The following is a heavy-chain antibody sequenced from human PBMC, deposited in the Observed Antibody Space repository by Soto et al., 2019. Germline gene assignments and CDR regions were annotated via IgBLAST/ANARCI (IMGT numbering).Heavy chain of an antibody. J-gene: IGHJ4*02. CDR1: GGSFSDFA. Sequence: QVQLAQSGAEVRKPGSSVKVSCRASGGSFSDFAFSWVRQAPGQGLEWMGGIIPMFAATKYAQRFQGRVTITAAASTRTVYLALSSLTSDDSAVYYCARGGIVAVPAALSSYTDYTNYRFDSWGQGTLVSVSS. D-gene: IGHD2-15*01. CDR2: IIPMFAAT. V-gene: IGHV1-69*01. CDR3: ARGGIVAVPAALSSYTDYTNYRFDS.